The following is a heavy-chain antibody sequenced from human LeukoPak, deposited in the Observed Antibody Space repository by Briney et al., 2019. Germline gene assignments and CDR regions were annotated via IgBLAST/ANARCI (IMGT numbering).Heavy chain of an antibody. CDR3: ARAPDYYYGSGAFDY. V-gene: IGHV1-18*01. Sequence: ASVKVSCKASGYTFTSYGISWVRQAPGQGLEWMGWISAYNGNTNYAQKLQGRVTMTTDTSTSTAYMELRSLRSDDTAVYYCARAPDYYYGSGAFDYWGQGTLVTVSS. CDR2: ISAYNGNT. CDR1: GYTFTSYG. D-gene: IGHD3-10*01. J-gene: IGHJ4*02.